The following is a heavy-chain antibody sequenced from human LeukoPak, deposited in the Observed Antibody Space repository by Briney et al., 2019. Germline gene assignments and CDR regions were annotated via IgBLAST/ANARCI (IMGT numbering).Heavy chain of an antibody. Sequence: PGGSLRLSCAASGFTFSSYWMSWVRQAPGKGLEWVANIKQDGSEKYYVDSVKGRFTISRDNAKNSLYLQMNSLRAEDTAFYYCARLGTIYCSTTSCHSQFDYWGQGTLVTVSS. V-gene: IGHV3-7*03. CDR3: ARLGTIYCSTTSCHSQFDY. J-gene: IGHJ4*02. CDR1: GFTFSSYW. D-gene: IGHD2-2*01. CDR2: IKQDGSEK.